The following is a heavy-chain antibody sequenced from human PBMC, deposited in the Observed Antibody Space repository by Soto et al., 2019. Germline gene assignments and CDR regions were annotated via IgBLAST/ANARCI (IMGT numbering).Heavy chain of an antibody. CDR2: LSYDGSDK. D-gene: IGHD4-17*01. J-gene: IGHJ4*02. CDR3: AKGDGRYGDCFDY. V-gene: IGHV3-30*18. CDR1: GFIFSNYG. Sequence: GGSLRLSCAASGFIFSNYGMHWVRQAPGKGLEWVALLSYDGSDKYYADSVKGRFTISRDNSKSTLYLQMDSLRAEDTATYYCAKGDGRYGDCFDYWGRGTLVTVSS.